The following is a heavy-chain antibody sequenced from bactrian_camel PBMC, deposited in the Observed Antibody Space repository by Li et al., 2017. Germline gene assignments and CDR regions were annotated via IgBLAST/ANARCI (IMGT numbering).Heavy chain of an antibody. J-gene: IGHJ4*01. CDR1: GYLYTLNTIDY. CDR3: AATDGPVVVPRQCGY. D-gene: IGHD2*01. Sequence: QVQLVESGGGSAQAGGSLRLSCRASGYLYTLNTIDYMGWYRQAPGNECELVSYIGSDGSTYYADSVKGRFTISQENANAKTTVYLQMNSLKPEDIARYYCAATDGPVVVPRQCGYWGQGTQVTVS. V-gene: IGHV3S53*01. CDR2: IGSDGST.